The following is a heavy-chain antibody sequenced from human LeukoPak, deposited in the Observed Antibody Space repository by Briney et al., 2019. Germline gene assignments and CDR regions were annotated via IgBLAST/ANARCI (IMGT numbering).Heavy chain of an antibody. CDR1: GFTFSSYA. J-gene: IGHJ4*02. Sequence: GESLRLSCAASGFTFSSYAMTWVGQAPGKGLEWVSYISSSGNTIHYADSVKGRFTISRDNAQKSLYLQVSSLRDEDTAVYYCARGRDWGNFDYWGQGTLVTVSS. V-gene: IGHV3-48*02. CDR2: ISSSGNTI. CDR3: ARGRDWGNFDY. D-gene: IGHD7-27*01.